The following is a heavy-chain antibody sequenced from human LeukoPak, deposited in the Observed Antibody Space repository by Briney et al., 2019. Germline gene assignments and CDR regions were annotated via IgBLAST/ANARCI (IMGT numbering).Heavy chain of an antibody. J-gene: IGHJ6*02. CDR1: GYTFTSYG. V-gene: IGHV1-46*01. CDR3: ARGRLSGFYYYYGMDV. D-gene: IGHD5-12*01. CDR2: INPSGGST. Sequence: GASVKVSCKASGYTFTSYGISWVRQAPGQGLEWMGIINPSGGSTSYAQKFQGRVTMTRDTSTSTVYMELSSLRSEDTAVYYCARGRLSGFYYYYGMDVWGQGTTVTVSS.